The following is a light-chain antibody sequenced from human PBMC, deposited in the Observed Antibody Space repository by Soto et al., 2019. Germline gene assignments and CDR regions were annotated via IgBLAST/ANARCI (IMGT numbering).Light chain of an antibody. J-gene: IGKJ5*01. CDR2: GAS. Sequence: EVVLTQSPDTLSLSPGERATLSCRASQSVNSKLAWYQQKPGRAPRLLIYGASTRATGIPARFSGSGSGTDFTLTISSLQPEDFATYYCQQSYSTPSITFGQGTRLEIK. CDR3: QQSYSTPSIT. CDR1: QSVNSK. V-gene: IGKV3-15*01.